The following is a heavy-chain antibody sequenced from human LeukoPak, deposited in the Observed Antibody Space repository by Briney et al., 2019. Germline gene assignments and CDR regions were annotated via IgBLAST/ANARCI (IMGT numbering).Heavy chain of an antibody. CDR1: GGSISSSSYY. V-gene: IGHV4-39*07. J-gene: IGHJ3*02. CDR2: IYYSGST. Sequence: PSETLSLTCTVSGGSISSSSYYWGWIRQPPGKGLEWIGSIYYSGSTYYNPSLKSRVTISVDTSKNQFSLKLSSVTAADTAVYYCARVMVRGVIGTTADIDAFDIWGQGTMVTVSS. D-gene: IGHD3-10*01. CDR3: ARVMVRGVIGTTADIDAFDI.